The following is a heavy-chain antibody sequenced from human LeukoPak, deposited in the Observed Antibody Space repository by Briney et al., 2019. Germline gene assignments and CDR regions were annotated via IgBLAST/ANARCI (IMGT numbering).Heavy chain of an antibody. Sequence: PSETLSLTCTVSGSSISSSYYGAWIRQPPGKGLEWIATISHSGSTYYNPSLKSRVTISADMSQNQHSLRLNSVTVADTAVYYCARVNTVMATFDYWGQGTPVTVSS. J-gene: IGHJ4*02. CDR2: ISHSGST. CDR3: ARVNTVMATFDY. V-gene: IGHV4-38-2*02. CDR1: GSSISSSYY. D-gene: IGHD5-24*01.